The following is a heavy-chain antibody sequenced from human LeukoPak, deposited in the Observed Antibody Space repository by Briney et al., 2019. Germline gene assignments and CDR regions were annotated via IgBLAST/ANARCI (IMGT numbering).Heavy chain of an antibody. D-gene: IGHD4-23*01. V-gene: IGHV3-7*01. Sequence: GGSLRLSCAASGFTFSSFWMSWVRQAPGKGLEWVANIKQDGSEKYYVDSVKGRFTISRDNAKNSLYLQMNSLRAEDTAVYYCARHGGNTPYYYYMDVWGKGTTVTVSS. CDR2: IKQDGSEK. CDR1: GFTFSSFW. J-gene: IGHJ6*03. CDR3: ARHGGNTPYYYYMDV.